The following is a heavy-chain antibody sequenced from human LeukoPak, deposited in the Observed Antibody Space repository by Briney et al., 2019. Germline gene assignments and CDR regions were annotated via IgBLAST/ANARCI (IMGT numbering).Heavy chain of an antibody. Sequence: PGGSLRLSCAASGFTFSSYAMSWVRQARGKGLEWVSAISGSGGSTYYADSVKGRFTISRDNSKNTLYLQMNSLRAEDTAVYYCAKEVAGYYYYYYYYMDVWGKGTTVTVSS. CDR3: AKEVAGYYYYYYYYMDV. V-gene: IGHV3-23*01. CDR1: GFTFSSYA. D-gene: IGHD6-19*01. CDR2: ISGSGGST. J-gene: IGHJ6*03.